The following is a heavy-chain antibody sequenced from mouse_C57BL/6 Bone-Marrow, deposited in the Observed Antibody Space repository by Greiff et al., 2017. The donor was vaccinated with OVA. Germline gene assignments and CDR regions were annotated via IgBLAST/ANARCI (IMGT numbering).Heavy chain of an antibody. V-gene: IGHV1-81*01. CDR2: IYPRSGNT. CDR1: GYTFTSYG. CDR3: ARSGVTTVVEGY. Sequence: QVQLQQSGAELARPGASVKLSCKASGYTFTSYGISWVKQRTGQGLEWIGEIYPRSGNTYYNEKFKGKATLTADKSSSTAYMELRSLTSEDSAVYFCARSGVTTVVEGYWCQGTTLTVSS. D-gene: IGHD1-1*01. J-gene: IGHJ2*01.